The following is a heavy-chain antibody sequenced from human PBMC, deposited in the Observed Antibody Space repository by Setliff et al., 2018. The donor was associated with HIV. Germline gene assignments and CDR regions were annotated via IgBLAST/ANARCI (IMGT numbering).Heavy chain of an antibody. D-gene: IGHD6-19*01. CDR1: GDSISSHY. J-gene: IGHJ5*02. CDR3: ARGRTQWPNYNYFDP. V-gene: IGHV4-59*08. Sequence: SETLSLTCTVSGDSISSHYWSWIRQPPGKGLEWIGYIYYSGGTNYNPSLKSRVTISVDTSKSQFSLKLSSLTAADTAVYYCARGRTQWPNYNYFDPWGLGALVTVSS. CDR2: IYYSGGT.